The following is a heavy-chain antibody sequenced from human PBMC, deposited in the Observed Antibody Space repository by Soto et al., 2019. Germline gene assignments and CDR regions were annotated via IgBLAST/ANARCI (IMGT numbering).Heavy chain of an antibody. CDR2: INAGNGNT. J-gene: IGHJ4*02. D-gene: IGHD1-1*01. CDR3: AKWGSTRGPRFMYFDS. CDR1: GYTFTSYA. V-gene: IGHV1-3*01. Sequence: EASVKVSCKASGYTFTSYAMHWVRQAPGQRLEWMGWINAGNGNTKYSQKFQGRVTITRDTSASTAYMELSSLRADDTAVYYCAKWGSTRGPRFMYFDSWGQGTQVTVSS.